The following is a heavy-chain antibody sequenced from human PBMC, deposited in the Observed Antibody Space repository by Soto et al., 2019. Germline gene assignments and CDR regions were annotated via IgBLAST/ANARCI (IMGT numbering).Heavy chain of an antibody. CDR1: GLTFGSRA. CDR2: ITDTGGDA. J-gene: IGHJ4*02. CDR3: ARGSTDSYPGSRIFDF. D-gene: IGHD3-10*01. Sequence: GGTLRLSCVASGLTFGSRAMSWFRQAPGEGLQWVSTITDTGGDAKYADSVRGRFVISRDNSKKTLYLQMTSLTAEDSAMYFCARGSTDSYPGSRIFDFWGRGTLVTVSS. V-gene: IGHV3-23*01.